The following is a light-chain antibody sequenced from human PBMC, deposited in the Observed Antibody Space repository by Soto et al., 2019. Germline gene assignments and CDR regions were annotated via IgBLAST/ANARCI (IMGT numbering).Light chain of an antibody. Sequence: DIQMTQSPSTLSASVGDRVTITCRASQSISSWLAWYQQKPGKAPKLLIYDASSLESGVPSRFSGSGSGTEFTLTISSLQPDDCATYYCQQYNSYSITFGQGTRLEI. J-gene: IGKJ5*01. CDR3: QQYNSYSIT. CDR2: DAS. CDR1: QSISSW. V-gene: IGKV1-5*01.